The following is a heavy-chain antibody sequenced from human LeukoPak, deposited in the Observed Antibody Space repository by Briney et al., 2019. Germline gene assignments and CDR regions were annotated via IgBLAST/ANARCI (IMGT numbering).Heavy chain of an antibody. CDR3: AQNFGYCSSTSCSHSMDV. D-gene: IGHD2-2*01. V-gene: IGHV1-46*01. CDR2: INPGGGST. J-gene: IGHJ6*03. CDR1: GYTFTSYY. Sequence: ASVKVSCKASGYTFTSYYIHWVRQAPGQGLESMGVINPGGGSTSYAQKFQGRVTMTRDTSTSTVYMELSSLRSDDTAVYYCAQNFGYCSSTSCSHSMDVWGKGTTVTVSS.